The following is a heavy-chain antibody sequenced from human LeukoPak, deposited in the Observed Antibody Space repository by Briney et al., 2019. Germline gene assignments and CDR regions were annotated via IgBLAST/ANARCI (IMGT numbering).Heavy chain of an antibody. V-gene: IGHV4-34*01. CDR2: INHSGST. CDR1: GGSFSGYY. CDR3: ARGRPRYCSSTSCYPGIGCYYYMDV. J-gene: IGHJ6*03. D-gene: IGHD2-2*01. Sequence: SETLSLTCAVYGGSFSGYYWSWIRQPPGKGLEWIGEINHSGSTNYNPSLKSRVNISVDTSKNQFSLKLSSVTAADTAVYYCARGRPRYCSSTSCYPGIGCYYYMDVWGKGTMVTVSS.